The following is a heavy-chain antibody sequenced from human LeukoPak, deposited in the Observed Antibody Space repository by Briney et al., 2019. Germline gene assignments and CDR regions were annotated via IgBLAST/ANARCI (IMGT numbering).Heavy chain of an antibody. Sequence: GGSLRLSCEASGFTDSSSYMICVRQAPGKGLEWVAIIYSGGGTYCADSVKGRFTISRDNSKNTPYLQVNTLTGDDTAMYYCASNSRAARQFDYWGQGTLVTVSS. J-gene: IGHJ4*02. V-gene: IGHV3-66*01. D-gene: IGHD6-6*01. CDR1: GFTDSSSY. CDR3: ASNSRAARQFDY. CDR2: IYSGGGT.